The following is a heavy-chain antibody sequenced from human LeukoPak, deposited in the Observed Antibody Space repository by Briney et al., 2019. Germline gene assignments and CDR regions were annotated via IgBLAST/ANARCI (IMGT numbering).Heavy chain of an antibody. D-gene: IGHD6-25*01. V-gene: IGHV3-53*04. CDR2: IYSGGST. J-gene: IGHJ4*02. CDR3: AREASGYGYDY. Sequence: GGSLRLSCAASGFTVSSNYMSWVRQAPGKGLEWVSVIYSGGSTYYADSVKGRLTISRHNSKNTLYLQMNSLRAEDTAVYYCAREASGYGYDYWGQGTLVTVSS. CDR1: GFTVSSNY.